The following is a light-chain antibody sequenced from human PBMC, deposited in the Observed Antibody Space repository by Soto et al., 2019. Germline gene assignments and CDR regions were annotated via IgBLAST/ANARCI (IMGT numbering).Light chain of an antibody. CDR3: QQYGTSMYI. J-gene: IGKJ2*01. CDR1: QSVSSSH. CDR2: GAS. V-gene: IGKV3-20*01. Sequence: EIVLTQSPGTLSLSPGDRATLSCRASQSVSSSHLAWYQQKPGQAPRLLIYGASTRATGIPDRFSGSGSGTEFTLTISRLEPEDVAVYYCQQYGTSMYIFGPGTKLEIK.